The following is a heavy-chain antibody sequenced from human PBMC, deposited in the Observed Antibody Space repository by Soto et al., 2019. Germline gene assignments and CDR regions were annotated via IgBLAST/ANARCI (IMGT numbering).Heavy chain of an antibody. J-gene: IGHJ4*02. CDR3: ARGLRYCSSTSCLKNTAMVPPDFDY. D-gene: IGHD2-2*01. Sequence: SSKTLSLTCTVSGGSISSGGYYWSWIRQHPGKGLEWIGYIYYSGSTYYNPSLKSRVTISVDTSKNQFSLKLSSVTAADTAVYYCARGLRYCSSTSCLKNTAMVPPDFDYWGQGTLVTVSS. CDR1: GGSISSGGYY. CDR2: IYYSGST. V-gene: IGHV4-31*03.